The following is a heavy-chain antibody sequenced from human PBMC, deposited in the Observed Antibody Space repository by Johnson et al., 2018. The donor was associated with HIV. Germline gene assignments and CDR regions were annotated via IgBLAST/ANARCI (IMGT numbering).Heavy chain of an antibody. V-gene: IGHV3-33*01. Sequence: QVQLVESGGGVVQPGRSLRLSCEASGFTFKNYAMHWVRQAPGKGLEWVAVIWYDGSKKHYADSVKGRFTISRDNSKNILYLQMNTLRAEDTAVYYCARDPAAAALRAFDIWGQGTMVTVSS. CDR1: GFTFKNYA. D-gene: IGHD6-13*01. CDR2: IWYDGSKK. J-gene: IGHJ3*02. CDR3: ARDPAAAALRAFDI.